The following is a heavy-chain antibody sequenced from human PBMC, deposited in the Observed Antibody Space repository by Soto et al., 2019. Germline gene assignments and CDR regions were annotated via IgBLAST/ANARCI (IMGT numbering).Heavy chain of an antibody. Sequence: SETLSLTCTVSGGSISSYYWSWIRQPPGKGLEWIGYIYYSGSTNYNPCLKSRVTISVDTSKNQFSLKLSSVTAADTAVYYCARETYGLDFWGQGTLVTVSS. V-gene: IGHV4-59*01. CDR3: ARETYGLDF. J-gene: IGHJ4*02. CDR2: IYYSGST. CDR1: GGSISSYY. D-gene: IGHD4-17*01.